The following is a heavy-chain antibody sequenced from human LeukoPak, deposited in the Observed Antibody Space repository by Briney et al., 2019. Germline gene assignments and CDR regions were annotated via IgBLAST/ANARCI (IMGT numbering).Heavy chain of an antibody. CDR3: ARDFRAFDY. CDR2: IYHSGST. V-gene: IGHV4-38-2*02. Sequence: PSETLSLTCTVSGYSISSGYYWGWIRQPPGKGLEWIGSIYHSGSTYYNPSLKSRVTISVDTSKNQFSLKLSSVTAADTAVYYCARDFRAFDYWGQGTLVTVSS. CDR1: GYSISSGYY. J-gene: IGHJ4*02.